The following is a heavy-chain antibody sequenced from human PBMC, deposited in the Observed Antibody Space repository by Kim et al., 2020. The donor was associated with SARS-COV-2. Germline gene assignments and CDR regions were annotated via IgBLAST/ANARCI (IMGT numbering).Heavy chain of an antibody. CDR2: ISYDGSNK. CDR1: GFTFSSCG. Sequence: GGSLRLSCAASGFTFSSCGMHWVRQAPGKGLEWVAVISYDGSNKYYADSVKGRFTISRDNSKNTLYLQMNSLRAEDTAVYYCARDPASCCRGLIYSDYGMDVWGQGTMVTVSS. J-gene: IGHJ6*02. CDR3: ARDPASCCRGLIYSDYGMDV. V-gene: IGHV3-30*04. D-gene: IGHD3-10*01.